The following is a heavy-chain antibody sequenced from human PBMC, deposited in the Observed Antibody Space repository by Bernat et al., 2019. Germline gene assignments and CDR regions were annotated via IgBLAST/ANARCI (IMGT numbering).Heavy chain of an antibody. D-gene: IGHD1-14*01. V-gene: IGHV3-43*02. CDR1: GFTFDDYA. CDR2: ISGDGSST. CDR3: AKDMRYNRPFEGMDV. J-gene: IGHJ6*02. Sequence: EVQLVESGGAVVQPGGSLRLSCATSGFTFDDYAMHWVRQVPGKGLEWVSLISGDGSSTYYADSVKGRFTITRDNSKNSLYLQMNSLRTEDTALFYCAKDMRYNRPFEGMDVWGQETTVTVSS.